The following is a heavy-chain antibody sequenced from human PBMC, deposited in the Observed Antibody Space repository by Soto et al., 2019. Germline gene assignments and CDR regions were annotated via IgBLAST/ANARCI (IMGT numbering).Heavy chain of an antibody. Sequence: APVKVSCKASGYTFTSYDINWVRQATGQGLEWMGWMNPNSGNTGYAQKFQGRVTMTRNTSISTAYMELSSLRSEDTAVYYCARLGVTTDDAFDIWGQGTMVTVSS. J-gene: IGHJ3*02. CDR1: GYTFTSYD. V-gene: IGHV1-8*01. CDR2: MNPNSGNT. CDR3: ARLGVTTDDAFDI. D-gene: IGHD4-17*01.